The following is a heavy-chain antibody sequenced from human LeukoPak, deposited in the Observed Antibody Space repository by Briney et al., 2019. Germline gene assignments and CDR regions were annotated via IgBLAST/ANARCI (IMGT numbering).Heavy chain of an antibody. CDR2: ISGSGGTT. CDR1: GFTFSNYA. D-gene: IGHD4-23*01. V-gene: IGHV3-23*01. Sequence: GGSLRLSCAASGFTFSNYAMSWVRQAPGKGLEWVSAISGSGGTTYYADSVKGQFTVSRDNSKNTLYLQVNSLRAEDTAEYYCARGDDYGGAWYYFDYWGQGTLVTVSS. J-gene: IGHJ4*02. CDR3: ARGDDYGGAWYYFDY.